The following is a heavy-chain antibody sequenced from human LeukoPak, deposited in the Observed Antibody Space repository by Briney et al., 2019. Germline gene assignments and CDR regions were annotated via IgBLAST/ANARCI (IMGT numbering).Heavy chain of an antibody. J-gene: IGHJ6*03. CDR2: ISAYNGNT. Sequence: ASVKVSCKASGYTFTSYGISWVRQAPGQGLEWMGWISAYNGNTNYAQKLQGRVTMTTDTSTSTAYMELRSLRSDDTAVYYCARATYCSSTSCYLYYYYYYMDVWGKGTTVTISS. CDR1: GYTFTSYG. D-gene: IGHD2-2*01. CDR3: ARATYCSSTSCYLYYYYYYMDV. V-gene: IGHV1-18*01.